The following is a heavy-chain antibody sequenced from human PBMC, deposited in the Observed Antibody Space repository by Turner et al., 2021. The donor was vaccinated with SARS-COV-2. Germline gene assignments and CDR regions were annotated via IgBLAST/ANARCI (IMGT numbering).Heavy chain of an antibody. Sequence: DVQLVRSGAEVTKRGESLRISCKASGYSFTSYWITWVRQMPGKGLEWMGRIDPSDSDTNYSPSFQGNVTISADKSISTAYLQWSSLKASDTAMYYCSTSAYLSTNWFDPWGQGTLVTVSS. D-gene: IGHD3-22*01. V-gene: IGHV5-10-1*03. CDR3: STSAYLSTNWFDP. CDR2: IDPSDSDT. CDR1: GYSFTSYW. J-gene: IGHJ5*02.